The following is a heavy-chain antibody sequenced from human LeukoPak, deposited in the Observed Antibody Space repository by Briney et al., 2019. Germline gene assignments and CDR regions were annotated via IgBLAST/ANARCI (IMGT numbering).Heavy chain of an antibody. CDR3: ARDGVTRWFDP. J-gene: IGHJ5*02. D-gene: IGHD4-17*01. CDR1: GGSLSSGDYY. V-gene: IGHV4-30-4*01. CDR2: ICYSGST. Sequence: SETLSLTCTVSGGSLSSGDYYWSWIRQPPGKGLEWIGYICYSGSTYYNPSLKSRVTISVDTSKNQFSLKLSSVTAADTAVYYCARDGVTRWFDPWGQGTLVTVSS.